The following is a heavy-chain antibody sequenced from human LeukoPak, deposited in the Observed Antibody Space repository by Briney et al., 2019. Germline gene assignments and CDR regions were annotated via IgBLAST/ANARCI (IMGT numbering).Heavy chain of an antibody. CDR3: ARGRWVATNQAYYFDD. Sequence: ASVKVSCKTSAYSFTPNAMHWVRQAPGQRLEWMGWINAGNGHTKYSQEFQGRLTITRDTSANIVYMDLSSLRSEDMAVYYCARGRWVATNQAYYFDDWGQGTLVTVSS. V-gene: IGHV1-3*03. J-gene: IGHJ4*02. CDR2: INAGNGHT. CDR1: AYSFTPNA. D-gene: IGHD5-12*01.